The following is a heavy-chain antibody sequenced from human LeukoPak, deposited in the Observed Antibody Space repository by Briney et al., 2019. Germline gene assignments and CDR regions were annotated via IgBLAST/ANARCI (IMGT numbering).Heavy chain of an antibody. D-gene: IGHD2-2*01. Sequence: GGSLRLSCAASGFTFNDYWMAWVRQAPGKGLEWVAHIKQDGGEKYYVDSLKGRFTISRDNAKNSLFLQMNSLRAEDTAVYYCVRDCSSASLSSGCYYAMDVWGKGTTVTVSS. CDR2: IKQDGGEK. J-gene: IGHJ6*04. CDR1: GFTFNDYW. V-gene: IGHV3-7*03. CDR3: VRDCSSASLSSGCYYAMDV.